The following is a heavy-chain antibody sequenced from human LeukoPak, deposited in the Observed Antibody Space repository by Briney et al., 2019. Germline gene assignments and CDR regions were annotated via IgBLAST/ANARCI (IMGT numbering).Heavy chain of an antibody. CDR1: GFTFSSYS. J-gene: IGHJ6*02. V-gene: IGHV3-21*01. Sequence: GGSLRLSCAASGFTFSSYSMNWVRQAPGKGLEWVSSISSSSSYIYYADSVKGRFTISRDNAKNSLYLQMNSLRAEDTAVYYCARYRYYYGSGSFYGMDVWVQGTTVTVSS. CDR2: ISSSSSYI. D-gene: IGHD3-10*01. CDR3: ARYRYYYGSGSFYGMDV.